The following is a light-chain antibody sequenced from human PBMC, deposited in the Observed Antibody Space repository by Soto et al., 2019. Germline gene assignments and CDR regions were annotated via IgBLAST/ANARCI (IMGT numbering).Light chain of an antibody. CDR3: QQYKNWPIT. J-gene: IGKJ4*01. CDR2: ESS. V-gene: IGKV3-15*01. CDR1: QSVYSN. Sequence: EIVMTQSPATLSLSPGERATLSCRASQSVYSNLAWYQQKPGQTPRLLIYESSTRATGIPARFSGGGSGTEFTLTISCLQSEDFADYFCQQYKNWPITLGGGTKGEIK.